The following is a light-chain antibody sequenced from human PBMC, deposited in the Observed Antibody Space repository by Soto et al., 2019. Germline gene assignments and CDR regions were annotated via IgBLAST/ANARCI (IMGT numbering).Light chain of an antibody. CDR1: QSVGAN. Sequence: EIVLTQSPATLSLSPGARATLSCRASQSVGANLAWYQQKPGQAPRLLIWDASSRATGIPARFSGSGSGTEFTLTISSLEPEDFAVYYCQHRTHWPAFGGGTKVEIK. J-gene: IGKJ4*01. CDR3: QHRTHWPA. V-gene: IGKV3-11*01. CDR2: DAS.